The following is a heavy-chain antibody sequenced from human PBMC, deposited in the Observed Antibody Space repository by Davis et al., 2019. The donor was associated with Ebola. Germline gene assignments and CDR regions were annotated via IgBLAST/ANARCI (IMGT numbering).Heavy chain of an antibody. V-gene: IGHV3-20*04. CDR1: GFTFDDYA. CDR2: INWNGGSS. D-gene: IGHD4-17*01. Sequence: GESLKISCAAAGFTFDDYALAWVRQSPGKGLEWVSGINWNGGSSGYADSVKGRFTISRDNSKNTLYLQMNSLRAEDTAIFYCAKVNRRVTKDYGDYVDYWGQGTLVTVSS. CDR3: AKVNRRVTKDYGDYVDY. J-gene: IGHJ4*02.